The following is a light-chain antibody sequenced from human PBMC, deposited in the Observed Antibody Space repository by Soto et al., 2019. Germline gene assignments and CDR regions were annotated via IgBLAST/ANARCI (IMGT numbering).Light chain of an antibody. J-gene: IGLJ3*02. CDR3: HAYAGSNNWV. CDR2: EVS. CDR1: SSDVGGYNY. V-gene: IGLV2-8*01. Sequence: QSALTQPPSASGSPGQSVTISCTGTSSDVGGYNYVSWYQQHPGKAPKLIIYEVSKWPSGIPDRFSGSKSGNTASLTVSGLQAEDEADYYCHAYAGSNNWVFGGGTKVTVL.